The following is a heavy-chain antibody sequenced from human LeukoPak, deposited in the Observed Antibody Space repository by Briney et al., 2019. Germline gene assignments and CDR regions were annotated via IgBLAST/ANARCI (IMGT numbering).Heavy chain of an antibody. D-gene: IGHD7-27*01. Sequence: SETLSLTCTVSGGSLSSGGYYWSWIRQPPGKGLEWIGYIYHSGSTYYNPSLKSRVTIFVDTSKNQFSLKLNSVTPADTAVYYCARSGVPQRWGQGTLVTVSS. J-gene: IGHJ4*02. CDR2: IYHSGST. V-gene: IGHV4-30-2*02. CDR3: ARSGVPQR. CDR1: GGSLSSGGYY.